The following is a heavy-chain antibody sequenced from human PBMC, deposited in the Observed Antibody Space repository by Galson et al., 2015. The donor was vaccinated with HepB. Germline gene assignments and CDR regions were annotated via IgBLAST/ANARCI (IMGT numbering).Heavy chain of an antibody. V-gene: IGHV1-2*02. CDR1: GYTFTGYY. Sequence: SVKVSCKASGYTFTGYYIHWVRQAPGQGLEWMGWVNPDNGDTNYAQKFQGGVTMTRDTSISTAYMYLSSLRSDDTAVYHCARAAGASLFSEYWGQGTLVTVPS. CDR3: ARAAGASLFSEY. D-gene: IGHD6-13*01. CDR2: VNPDNGDT. J-gene: IGHJ4*02.